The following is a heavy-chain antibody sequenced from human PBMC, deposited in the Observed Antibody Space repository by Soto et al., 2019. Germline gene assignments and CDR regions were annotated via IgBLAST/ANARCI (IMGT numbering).Heavy chain of an antibody. J-gene: IGHJ4*02. D-gene: IGHD6-13*01. Sequence: SETLSLTCTVSGGSISSSSYYWGWIRQPPGKGLEWIGSIYYSGSTYYNPSLKSRVTISVDTSKNQFSLKLSSVTAADTAVYYCARVPRIAAARGLLQGQDYWGQGTLVTVSS. CDR3: ARVPRIAAARGLLQGQDY. CDR2: IYYSGST. CDR1: GGSISSSSYY. V-gene: IGHV4-39*01.